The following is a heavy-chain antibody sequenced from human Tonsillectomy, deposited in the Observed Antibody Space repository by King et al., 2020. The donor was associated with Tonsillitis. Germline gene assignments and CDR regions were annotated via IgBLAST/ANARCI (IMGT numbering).Heavy chain of an antibody. V-gene: IGHV1-18*01. CDR3: ARFGDYYDSSGWDHYYYYGMDV. CDR1: GYTFTSYG. J-gene: IGHJ6*02. D-gene: IGHD3-22*01. Sequence: QLVQSGAEVKKPGASVKVSCKASGYTFTSYGISWVRQAPGQGLEWMGWISAYNGNTNYAQKLQGRVTMTTDTSKSTAYMELRSLRSDDTAVYYCARFGDYYDSSGWDHYYYYGMDVCGQGTTVTVSS. CDR2: ISAYNGNT.